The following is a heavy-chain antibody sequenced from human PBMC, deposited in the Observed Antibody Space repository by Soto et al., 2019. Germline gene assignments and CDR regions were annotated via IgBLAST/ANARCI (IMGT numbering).Heavy chain of an antibody. D-gene: IGHD2-15*01. CDR1: GFTFGDYT. V-gene: IGHV3-43*01. CDR2: ITWDGINI. CDR3: AKDGIAWH. J-gene: IGHJ4*02. Sequence: VQLVESGGGVVQPGGSLRLCCTASGFTFGDYTMHWVRQAPGKGLEWVSLITWDGINIEYADSVRGRFTISRDNSKNSLYLQMNGLRHEDTAFYYCAKDGIAWHWGQGTLVTVSS.